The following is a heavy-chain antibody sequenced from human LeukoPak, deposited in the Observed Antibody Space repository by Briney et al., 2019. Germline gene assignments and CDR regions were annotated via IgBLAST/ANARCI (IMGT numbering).Heavy chain of an antibody. D-gene: IGHD4-11*01. V-gene: IGHV4-30-2*01. CDR3: ARSGRLHDY. CDR1: GGSISSGGYY. CDR2: IYHSGST. Sequence: PSQTLSLTCTVSGGSISSGGYYWSWIRQPPGKGLEWIGYIYHSGSTYYNPSLKSRVTISVDRSKNQFSLKLSSVTAADTAVYYCARSGRLHDYWGQGTLVTVFS. J-gene: IGHJ4*02.